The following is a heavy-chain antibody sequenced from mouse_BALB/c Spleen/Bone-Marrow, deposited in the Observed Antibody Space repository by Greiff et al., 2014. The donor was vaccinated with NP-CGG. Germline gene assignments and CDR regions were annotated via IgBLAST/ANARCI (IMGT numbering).Heavy chain of an antibody. CDR1: GFTFSSYG. D-gene: IGHD1-1*01. Sequence: LVESGGGLVQPGGSLELSCVASGFTFSSYGMSWVRQTPDKRLELVATINNNGGSTYYPDSVKGQFTISRDNAKNTLYLQMSSLKSEDTAMYYCARVYGWYLDVWGAGTTVTVSS. CDR2: INNNGGST. J-gene: IGHJ1*01. CDR3: ARVYGWYLDV. V-gene: IGHV5-6-3*01.